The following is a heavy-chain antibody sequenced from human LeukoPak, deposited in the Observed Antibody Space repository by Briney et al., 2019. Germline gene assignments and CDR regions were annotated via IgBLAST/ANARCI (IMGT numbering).Heavy chain of an antibody. V-gene: IGHV3-9*01. Sequence: GGSLRLSCAASGFTFDVYAMHWVRQAPGKGLEWVSGISWNSGSIGYADSVKGRFTISRDNAKNSLYLQMNSLRAEDTALYYCAKGGQYYYGSGSPHFDYWGQGTLVTVSS. CDR3: AKGGQYYYGSGSPHFDY. J-gene: IGHJ4*02. CDR1: GFTFDVYA. CDR2: ISWNSGSI. D-gene: IGHD3-10*01.